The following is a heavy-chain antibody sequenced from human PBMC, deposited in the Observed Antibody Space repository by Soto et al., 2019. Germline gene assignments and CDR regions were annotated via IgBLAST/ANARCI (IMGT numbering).Heavy chain of an antibody. Sequence: PSETLSLTCAVSGGSISSGGFSWGWIRQPPGKAPEGVGYFYQSGSTYYNPSLEGRVTISVDRSKNHFSLSLNSVTAADTAVYYCARESRSSRYDGSSYSQYWYFDLWGRGTLVTVSS. CDR2: FYQSGST. D-gene: IGHD3-22*01. CDR1: GGSISSGGFS. V-gene: IGHV4-30-2*01. J-gene: IGHJ2*01. CDR3: ARESRSSRYDGSSYSQYWYFDL.